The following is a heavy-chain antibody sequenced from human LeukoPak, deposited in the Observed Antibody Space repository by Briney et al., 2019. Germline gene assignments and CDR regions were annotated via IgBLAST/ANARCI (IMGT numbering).Heavy chain of an antibody. Sequence: GGSLRLSCAASGFSIISNSMNWVRQAPGKGLEWVSSISSSSDYIYHPDSVKGRFTISRDNPKKSLYLQMNSLRAEDTAVYYCARGATTTRFGRFDPWGQGTLVIVSS. CDR1: GFSIISNS. CDR2: ISSSSDYI. CDR3: ARGATTTRFGRFDP. V-gene: IGHV3-21*01. J-gene: IGHJ5*02. D-gene: IGHD4-17*01.